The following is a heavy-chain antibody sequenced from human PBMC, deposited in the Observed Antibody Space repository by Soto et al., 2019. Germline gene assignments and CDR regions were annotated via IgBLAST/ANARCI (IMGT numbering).Heavy chain of an antibody. CDR2: VFYSGTT. V-gene: IGHV4-30-4*01. CDR1: GGSINNGDHY. CDR3: ATYYDSSGPTFDY. Sequence: PSETLSLTCTVSGGSINNGDHYWSWVRQPPGKGLEYIAYVFYSGTTYYNPSLQSRVTMSVDTSKNQFSLMLSSVTAADTAVYYCATYYDSSGPTFDYWGPGILVTVSS. D-gene: IGHD3-22*01. J-gene: IGHJ4*02.